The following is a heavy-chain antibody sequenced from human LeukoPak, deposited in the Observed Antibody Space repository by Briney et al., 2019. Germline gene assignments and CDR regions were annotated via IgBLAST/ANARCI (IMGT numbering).Heavy chain of an antibody. CDR3: AKSPSLGGWTFDY. Sequence: GGSLRLSCAASGFTFSSYAMSWVRQAPGKGLEWVSAISGSGGSAYYADSVKGRFTISRDNSKNTLYLQMNSLRAEDTAVYYCAKSPSLGGWTFDYWGQGTLVTVSS. J-gene: IGHJ4*02. V-gene: IGHV3-23*01. CDR2: ISGSGGSA. D-gene: IGHD6-19*01. CDR1: GFTFSSYA.